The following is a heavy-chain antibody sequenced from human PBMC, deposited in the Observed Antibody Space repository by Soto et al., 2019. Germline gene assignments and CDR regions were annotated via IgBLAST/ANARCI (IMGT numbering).Heavy chain of an antibody. CDR2: ISSSSSYI. V-gene: IGHV3-21*01. CDR1: GFTFSSYS. J-gene: IGHJ4*02. CDR3: ARSNHYYDILTGYIHFDY. Sequence: GGSLRLSCAASGFTFSSYSMNWVRQAPGKGLEWVSSISSSSSYIYYADSVKGRFTISRDNAKNSLYLQMNSLRAEDTAVYYCARSNHYYDILTGYIHFDYWGQGTLVTVS. D-gene: IGHD3-9*01.